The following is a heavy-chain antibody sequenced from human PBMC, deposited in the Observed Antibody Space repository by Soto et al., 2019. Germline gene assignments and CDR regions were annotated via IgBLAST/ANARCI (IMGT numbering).Heavy chain of an antibody. CDR1: GGSISSGGYS. CDR3: ARGRSSSSWYLNWFDP. Sequence: PSETLSLTCAVSGGSISSGGYSWSWIRQPPGKGLEWIGYIYHSGSTYYNPSLKSRVTISVDRSKNQFSLKLSSVTAADTAVYYCARGRSSSSWYLNWFDPWGQGTLVTVSS. J-gene: IGHJ5*02. CDR2: IYHSGST. D-gene: IGHD6-13*01. V-gene: IGHV4-30-2*01.